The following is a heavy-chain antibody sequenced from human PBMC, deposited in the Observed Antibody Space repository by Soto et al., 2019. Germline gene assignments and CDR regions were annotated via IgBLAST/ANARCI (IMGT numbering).Heavy chain of an antibody. CDR2: INPNRGIT. J-gene: IGHJ4*02. CDR1: GGTFCSYT. V-gene: IGHV1-69*02. Sequence: GASVKVCCKASGGTFCSYTISWVRQAAGQRLEWMGRINPNRGITHYAQKIQGRVTMTANTSISTAYMELSSLRSEDTAVYYCARSYGSGSYYPFDYWGQGTLVTVSS. D-gene: IGHD3-10*01. CDR3: ARSYGSGSYYPFDY.